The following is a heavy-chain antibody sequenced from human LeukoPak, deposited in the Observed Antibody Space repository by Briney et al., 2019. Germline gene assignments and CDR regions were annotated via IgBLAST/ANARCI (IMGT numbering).Heavy chain of an antibody. Sequence: SETLSLTCTVSDDSMTSSSYYWGWIRQPPGKGLEWIGSIYYSGATYYNPSLKSRVTISLDTSKSQFSLKLSSVTAADTAVYYCAARGIAAAGTDYWGQGTLVTVSS. CDR3: AARGIAAAGTDY. CDR2: IYYSGAT. J-gene: IGHJ4*02. D-gene: IGHD6-13*01. V-gene: IGHV4-39*01. CDR1: DDSMTSSSYY.